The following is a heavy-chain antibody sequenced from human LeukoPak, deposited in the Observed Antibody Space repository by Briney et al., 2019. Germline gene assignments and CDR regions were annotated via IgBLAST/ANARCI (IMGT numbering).Heavy chain of an antibody. CDR3: AKERGVSKPFDY. CDR2: MSSCSGDST. Sequence: GGSLRLSCAASGFTFSSYGMAWVRHAPPKGLEFVSAMSSCSGDSTYYAESLKGRFTISIDNSKNMLFLQMNSLTAEDTAVYYCAKERGVSKPFDYWGQGTLVTVSS. CDR1: GFTFSSYG. J-gene: IGHJ4*02. V-gene: IGHV3-23*01. D-gene: IGHD5-12*01.